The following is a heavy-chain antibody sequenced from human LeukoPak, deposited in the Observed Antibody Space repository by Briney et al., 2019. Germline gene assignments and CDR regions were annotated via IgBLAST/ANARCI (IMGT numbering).Heavy chain of an antibody. Sequence: SVTLSLTCTVSGGSISSYYWSWIRQPAGKGLEWIGRIYTSGSTNYNPSLKSRVTMSVDTSKNQFSLKLSSVTAADTAVYYCARDRDYYDSSGLVDWGQGTLVTVSS. V-gene: IGHV4-4*07. CDR1: GGSISSYY. J-gene: IGHJ4*02. CDR3: ARDRDYYDSSGLVD. D-gene: IGHD3-22*01. CDR2: IYTSGST.